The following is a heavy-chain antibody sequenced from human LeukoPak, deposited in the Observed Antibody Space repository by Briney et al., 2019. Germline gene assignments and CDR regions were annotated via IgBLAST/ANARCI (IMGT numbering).Heavy chain of an antibody. J-gene: IGHJ5*02. CDR3: ARRSAARLNWFDP. CDR2: IYPGDSDT. Sequence: GESLKISCKGSGYSFTSYWIGWVRQLPGKGLEWMGIIYPGDSDTRYSPSFQGQVTISADKSISTAYLQWSSLKASDTAMYYCARRSAARLNWFDPWGQGTLVTVSS. D-gene: IGHD6-6*01. V-gene: IGHV5-51*01. CDR1: GYSFTSYW.